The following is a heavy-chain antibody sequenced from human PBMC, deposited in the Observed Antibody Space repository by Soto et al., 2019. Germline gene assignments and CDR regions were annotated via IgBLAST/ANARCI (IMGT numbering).Heavy chain of an antibody. Sequence: VGSLRLSCAASGFTFSDYYMSWIRQAPGKGLEWVSYISSSSYTNYADSVKGRFTISRDNAKNSLYLQMNSLRAEDTAVYYCARSKGGCSGGSCYPSYYYGMDVWGQGTTVTVSS. CDR3: ARSKGGCSGGSCYPSYYYGMDV. V-gene: IGHV3-11*06. CDR2: ISSSSYT. J-gene: IGHJ6*02. D-gene: IGHD2-15*01. CDR1: GFTFSDYY.